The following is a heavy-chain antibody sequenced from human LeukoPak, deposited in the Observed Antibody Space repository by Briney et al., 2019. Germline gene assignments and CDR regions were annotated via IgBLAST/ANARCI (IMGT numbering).Heavy chain of an antibody. J-gene: IGHJ5*02. D-gene: IGHD3-10*01. CDR2: IYYSGST. CDR3: ARLVNYYGSPSNYWFDP. V-gene: IGHV4-39*07. Sequence: SETLSLTCTVSGGSISSSSYYWGWIRQPPGKGLEWIGSIYYSGSTYYNPSLKSRVTISVDTSKNQFSLKLSSVTAADTAVYYCARLVNYYGSPSNYWFDPWGQGTLVTVSS. CDR1: GGSISSSSYY.